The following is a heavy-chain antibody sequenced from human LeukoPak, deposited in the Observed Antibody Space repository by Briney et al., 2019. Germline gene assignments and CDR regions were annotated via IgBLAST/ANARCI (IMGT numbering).Heavy chain of an antibody. Sequence: ASVKVSCTASGYTFTSNYIHWVRQAPGQGLEWMGMIYPRDGSTSYAQKFQGRVTVTRDTSTSTVHMELSGLRSEDTTVYYCARDQEGFDYWGQGTLVTVSS. CDR2: IYPRDGST. J-gene: IGHJ4*02. CDR1: GYTFTSNY. CDR3: ARDQEGFDY. V-gene: IGHV1-46*01.